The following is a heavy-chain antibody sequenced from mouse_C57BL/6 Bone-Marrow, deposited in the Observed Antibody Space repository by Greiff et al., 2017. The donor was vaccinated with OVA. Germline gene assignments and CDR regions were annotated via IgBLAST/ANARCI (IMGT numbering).Heavy chain of an antibody. D-gene: IGHD1-1*01. Sequence: EVQLVESGGDLVKPGGSLKLSCAASGFTFSSYGMSWVRQTPDKRLEWVATISSGGSYTYYPDSVKGRFTISRDNAKNTLYLQMSSRKSEDTAMYYCARHGDYGSFFDYWGQGTTLTGSS. CDR3: ARHGDYGSFFDY. CDR1: GFTFSSYG. J-gene: IGHJ2*01. CDR2: ISSGGSYT. V-gene: IGHV5-6*01.